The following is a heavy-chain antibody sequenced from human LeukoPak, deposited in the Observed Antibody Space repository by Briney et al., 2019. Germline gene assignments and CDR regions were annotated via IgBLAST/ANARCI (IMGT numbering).Heavy chain of an antibody. CDR3: AKVGGSGNINYYYMDV. J-gene: IGHJ6*03. Sequence: GGSLRLSCAASGFTFSSYAMSWVRQAPGKGLEWVSAISGSGGSTYYADSVKGRFTISRDNSKNTLYVQMNSLRAEDTAVYYCAKVGGSGNINYYYMDVWGKGTTVTVSS. CDR1: GFTFSSYA. D-gene: IGHD3-10*01. CDR2: ISGSGGST. V-gene: IGHV3-23*01.